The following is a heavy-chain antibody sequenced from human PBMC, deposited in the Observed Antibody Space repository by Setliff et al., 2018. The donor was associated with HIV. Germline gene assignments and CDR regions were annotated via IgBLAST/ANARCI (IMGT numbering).Heavy chain of an antibody. V-gene: IGHV4-34*01. J-gene: IGHJ6*03. CDR3: AGENPDGWLHTYTDV. CDR2: INHSGTT. Sequence: SETLSLTCTVSGGSFSDYYWSWIRQPPGKGLEWIGEINHSGTTNSNPSLKSRVTISVDTSKNQFSLRLTSVTAADTAVYYCAGENPDGWLHTYTDVWGKGTTVTVS. CDR1: GGSFSDYY. D-gene: IGHD2-15*01.